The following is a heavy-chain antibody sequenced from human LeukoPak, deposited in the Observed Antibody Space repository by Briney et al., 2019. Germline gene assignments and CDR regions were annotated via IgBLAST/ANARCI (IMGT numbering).Heavy chain of an antibody. D-gene: IGHD6-19*01. CDR3: AKDQDSSGRTPLDY. CDR1: GFTFSTYG. CDR2: ISYDGSNK. Sequence: GGSLRLSCAASGFTFSTYGMHWVRQAPGKGLEWVAVISYDGSNKYYADSVKGRFTISRDNPKNTLYLQVNSLRAEDTAVYYCAKDQDSSGRTPLDYWGQGTLVTVSS. J-gene: IGHJ4*02. V-gene: IGHV3-30*18.